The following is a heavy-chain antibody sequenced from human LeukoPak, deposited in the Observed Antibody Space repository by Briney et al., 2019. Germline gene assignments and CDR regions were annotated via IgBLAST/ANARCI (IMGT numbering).Heavy chain of an antibody. CDR3: AREADYYDSSVYFDY. V-gene: IGHV1-69*13. CDR1: GGTFSSYA. CDR2: IIPVFGTA. Sequence: SVKVSCKASGGTFSSYAISWVRQAPGQGLEWMGGIIPVFGTANYAQKFQGRVTITADESTSTAYMELSSLRSEDTAVYYCAREADYYDSSVYFDYWGQGTLVTVSS. D-gene: IGHD3-22*01. J-gene: IGHJ4*02.